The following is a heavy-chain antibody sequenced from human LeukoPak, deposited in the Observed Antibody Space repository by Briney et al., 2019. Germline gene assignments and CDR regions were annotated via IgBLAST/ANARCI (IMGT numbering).Heavy chain of an antibody. V-gene: IGHV1-2*02. Sequence: ASVKVSCKASGYTFTGYYMHWVRQAPGQGLEWMGWINPNSGGTNYVQKFQGRVTMTRDTSISTAYMELSRLRSDDTAVYYCAREGGSTSLFDYWGQGTLVTVSS. CDR3: AREGGSTSLFDY. D-gene: IGHD2-2*01. CDR1: GYTFTGYY. J-gene: IGHJ4*02. CDR2: INPNSGGT.